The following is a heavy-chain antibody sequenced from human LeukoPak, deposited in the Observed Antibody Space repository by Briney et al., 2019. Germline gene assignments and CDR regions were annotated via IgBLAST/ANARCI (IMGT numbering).Heavy chain of an antibody. V-gene: IGHV1-18*01. D-gene: IGHD3-16*01. CDR2: IGTYNGNP. CDR3: AREDPGGAFDV. J-gene: IGHJ3*01. Sequence: ASVKVSCKASGYTFTNYAISWVRQAPGQGLEWMGWIGTYNGNPDYTQRLRGRVTMTTDTSTSTAYMELRSLKSDDTAVYYCAREDPGGAFDVWGRGTMVTVSS. CDR1: GYTFTNYA.